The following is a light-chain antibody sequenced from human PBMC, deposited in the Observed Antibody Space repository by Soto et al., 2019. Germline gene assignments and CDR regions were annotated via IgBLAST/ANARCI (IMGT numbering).Light chain of an antibody. CDR2: EVS. CDR3: CSYAGSTTRVL. Sequence: QSALTQPASVSGSPGRSITISCTGTSSDVDTYKYVSWYQQHPGKAPKLMIYEVSHRPSGVSDRFSGSKSGNTASLTISGLQAEDEADYYCCSYAGSTTRVLFGGGTKVTVL. J-gene: IGLJ2*01. CDR1: SSDVDTYKY. V-gene: IGLV2-14*01.